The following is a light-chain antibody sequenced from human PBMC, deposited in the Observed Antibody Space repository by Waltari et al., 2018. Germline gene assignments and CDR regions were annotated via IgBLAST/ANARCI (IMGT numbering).Light chain of an antibody. CDR3: AAWDDSLNGWV. J-gene: IGLJ3*02. CDR2: SNN. V-gene: IGLV1-44*01. CDR1: SSNIETNN. Sequence: QSVLTQPPSASGTPGQRVTISCSGSSSNIETNNVTWYQQLPGTAPKLLIYSNNQRPSGVPDRFSGSKSGTSASLAISGLQSEDEADYYCAAWDDSLNGWVFGGGTKLTVL.